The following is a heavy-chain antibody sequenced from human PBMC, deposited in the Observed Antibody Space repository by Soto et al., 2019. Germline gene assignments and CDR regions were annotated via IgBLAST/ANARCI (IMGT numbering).Heavy chain of an antibody. CDR2: ISGSGGST. CDR1: GFTFSSYA. D-gene: IGHD5-12*01. V-gene: IGHV3-23*01. CDR3: ARGGYYYYYYYGMDV. Sequence: EVQLLGSGGGLVQPGGSLRLSCAASGFTFSSYAMSWVRQAPGKGLEWVSAISGSGGSTYYADSVKGRFTISRDNSKNTLYLQMNSLRAEDTAVYYCARGGYYYYYYYGMDVWGQGTTVTVSS. J-gene: IGHJ6*02.